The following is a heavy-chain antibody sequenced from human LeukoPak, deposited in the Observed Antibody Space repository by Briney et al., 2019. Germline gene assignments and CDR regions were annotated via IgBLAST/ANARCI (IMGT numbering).Heavy chain of an antibody. D-gene: IGHD4-23*01. CDR1: GGFISSCGYS. V-gene: IGHV4-30-2*01. Sequence: SETLSLTCAVSGGFISSCGYSWSWIRQPPGKGLEWIGYIYHSGSTYYNPSLKSRVTISVDRSKNQFSLKLSSVTAADTAVYYCAREMMTTVADDAFDIWGQGTMVTVSS. CDR2: IYHSGST. CDR3: AREMMTTVADDAFDI. J-gene: IGHJ3*02.